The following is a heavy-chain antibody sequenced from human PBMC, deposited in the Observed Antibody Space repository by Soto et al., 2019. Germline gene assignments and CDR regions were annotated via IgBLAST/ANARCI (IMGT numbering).Heavy chain of an antibody. CDR1: GNTLSNYA. V-gene: IGHV1-3*01. CDR2: INGGNGNT. J-gene: IGHJ4*02. CDR3: ARDDSGYTGSHYIDYFNF. Sequence: QVQLVQSGAELKKPRASVKVSCKASGNTLSNYAIHWVRQAPGQSLEWMGWINGGNGNTKYLEHFQGRVTFTRDTSAGTTYMELSSLTSADTAIYYCARDDSGYTGSHYIDYFNFWGQGTLVTVSS. D-gene: IGHD1-26*01.